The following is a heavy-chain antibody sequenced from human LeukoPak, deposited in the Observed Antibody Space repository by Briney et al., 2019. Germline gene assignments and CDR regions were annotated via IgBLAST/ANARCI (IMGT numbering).Heavy chain of an antibody. D-gene: IGHD5-18*01. CDR3: ASWGYSYGSWFDP. CDR1: GFTVSSNY. V-gene: IGHV3-53*01. Sequence: GGSLRLSCAAPGFTVSSNYMSWVRQAPGKGLEWVSVIYSGGSTYYADSVKGRFTISRDNSKNTLYLQMNSLRAEDTAVYYCASWGYSYGSWFDPWGQGTLVTVSS. CDR2: IYSGGST. J-gene: IGHJ5*02.